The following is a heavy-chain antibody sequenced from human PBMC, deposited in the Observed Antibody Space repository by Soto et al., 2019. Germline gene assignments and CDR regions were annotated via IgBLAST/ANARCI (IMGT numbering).Heavy chain of an antibody. CDR1: GYSFTSYW. D-gene: IGHD6-19*01. CDR2: IDPSDSYT. CDR3: ARHAPPQYGSNGGYFDY. Sequence: GESLKISCKGSGYSFTSYWISWVRQMPGKGLEWMGRIDPSDSYTNYSPSFQGHVTISADKSISTAYLQWSSLKASDTAMYYCARHAPPQYGSNGGYFDYWGQGTLVTVSS. J-gene: IGHJ4*02. V-gene: IGHV5-10-1*01.